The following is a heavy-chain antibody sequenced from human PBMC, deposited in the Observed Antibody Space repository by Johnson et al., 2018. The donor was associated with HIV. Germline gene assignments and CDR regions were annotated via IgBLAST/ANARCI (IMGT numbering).Heavy chain of an antibody. CDR1: GFTVSSNY. CDR3: ARDVSYYGAANDAFDI. V-gene: IGHV3-66*01. D-gene: IGHD3-10*01. Sequence: EVQLVESGGGLVQPGGSLRLSCAASGFTVSSNYMSWVRQAPGKGLEWVSVIYSGGSTYYADSVKGRFTISRDNSKNTLYLQMNSLRAEDTDVYYCARDVSYYGAANDAFDIWGQGTMVTVSS. CDR2: IYSGGST. J-gene: IGHJ3*02.